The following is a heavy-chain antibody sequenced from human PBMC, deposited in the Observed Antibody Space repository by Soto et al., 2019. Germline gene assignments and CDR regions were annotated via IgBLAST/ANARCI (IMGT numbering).Heavy chain of an antibody. CDR3: ARVLDGRGWYFTFDY. CDR2: INPSGGST. CDR1: GYTFTSYY. Sequence: SVKVSCKASGYTFTSYYMHWVRQAPGQGLEWMGIINPSGGSTSYAQKFQGRVTMTRDTSTSTVYMELSSLRSEGTAVYYCARVLDGRGWYFTFDYWGQGALVTVSS. J-gene: IGHJ4*02. V-gene: IGHV1-46*01. D-gene: IGHD6-19*01.